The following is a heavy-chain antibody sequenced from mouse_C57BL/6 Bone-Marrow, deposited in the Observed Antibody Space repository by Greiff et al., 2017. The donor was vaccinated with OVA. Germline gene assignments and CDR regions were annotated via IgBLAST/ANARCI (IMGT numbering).Heavy chain of an antibody. V-gene: IGHV1-19*01. Sequence: VQLQQSGPVLVKPGASVKMSCKASGYTFTDYYMNWVKQSHGKSLEWIGVINPYNGGTSYNQKFKGTATLTVDKSSSTAYMELNSLTSEDSAVYYCARCDLGYFDYWGQGTTLTVSS. D-gene: IGHD2-4*01. CDR2: INPYNGGT. CDR3: ARCDLGYFDY. J-gene: IGHJ2*01. CDR1: GYTFTDYY.